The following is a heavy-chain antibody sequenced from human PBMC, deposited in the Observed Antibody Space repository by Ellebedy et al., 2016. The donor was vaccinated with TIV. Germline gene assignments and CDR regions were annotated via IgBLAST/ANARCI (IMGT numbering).Heavy chain of an antibody. CDR2: ISSSGSTI. CDR3: AGTSYGDYGYLNDY. D-gene: IGHD4-17*01. V-gene: IGHV3-11*01. CDR1: GFTFSDYY. Sequence: GESLKISCAASGFTFSDYYMSWIRQAPGKGLEWVSYISSSGSTIYYADSVKGRFTISRDNAKNSLYLQMNSLRAADTAVYYCAGTSYGDYGYLNDYWGQGTLVTVSS. J-gene: IGHJ4*02.